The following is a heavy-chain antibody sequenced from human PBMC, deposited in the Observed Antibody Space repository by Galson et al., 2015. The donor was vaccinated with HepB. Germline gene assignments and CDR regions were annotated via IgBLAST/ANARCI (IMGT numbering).Heavy chain of an antibody. CDR2: ISYDGSNK. V-gene: IGHV3-30*04. CDR1: GFTFSSYA. J-gene: IGHJ4*02. Sequence: SLRLSCAASGFTFSSYAMHWVRQAPGKGLEWVAVISYDGSNKYYADSVKGRFTISRDNSKNTLYLQMNSLRAEDTAVYYCANGGVHGILWFGAKYNYFDYWGQGTLVTVSS. D-gene: IGHD3-10*01. CDR3: ANGGVHGILWFGAKYNYFDY.